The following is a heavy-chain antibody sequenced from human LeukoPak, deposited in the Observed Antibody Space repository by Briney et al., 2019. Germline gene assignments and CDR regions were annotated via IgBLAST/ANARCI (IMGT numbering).Heavy chain of an antibody. J-gene: IGHJ4*02. CDR3: ARDYDSSGYYPSYYFDY. CDR1: GFTFSSYS. CDR2: ISSSSSYI. V-gene: IGHV3-21*01. D-gene: IGHD3-22*01. Sequence: GGSLRLSCAASGFTFSSYSMNWVRQAPGKGLEWVSSISSSSSYIYYADSVEGRFTISRDNAKNSLYLQMNSLRAEDTAVYYCARDYDSSGYYPSYYFDYWGQGTLVTVSS.